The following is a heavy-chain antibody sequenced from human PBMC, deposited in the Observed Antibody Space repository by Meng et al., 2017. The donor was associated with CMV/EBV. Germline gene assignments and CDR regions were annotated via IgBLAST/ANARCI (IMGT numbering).Heavy chain of an antibody. CDR2: ISPSGDAT. Sequence: EVQLLESXXGWLQPGGXLRLSCAASGFIFSNSAMSWVRQAPGKGLEWVSTISPSGDATPYPDSVKGRFTVSRDYSKNTLYLEMTSLRAEDTAMYFCAVWLGTHFDYWGQGTLVNVSS. V-gene: IGHV3-23*01. CDR3: AVWLGTHFDY. D-gene: IGHD6-19*01. CDR1: GFIFSNSA. J-gene: IGHJ4*02.